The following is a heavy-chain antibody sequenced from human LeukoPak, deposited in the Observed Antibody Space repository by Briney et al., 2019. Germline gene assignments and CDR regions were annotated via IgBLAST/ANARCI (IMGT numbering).Heavy chain of an antibody. J-gene: IGHJ4*02. CDR1: GFTFSTYA. Sequence: GGSLRLSCAASGFTFSTYAMHWVRQGPGKGLEWVAVISYDGSNKYYADSVKGRFTISRDNSKNTLYLQMSSLSAEDTAVYYCARTTTPHYYGSGSYTLGYWGQGTLVTVPS. CDR2: ISYDGSNK. V-gene: IGHV3-30-3*01. D-gene: IGHD3-10*01. CDR3: ARTTTPHYYGSGSYTLGY.